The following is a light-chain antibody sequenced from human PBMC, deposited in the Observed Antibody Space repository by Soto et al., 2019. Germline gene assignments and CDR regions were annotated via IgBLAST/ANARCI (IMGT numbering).Light chain of an antibody. CDR2: DAS. Sequence: EIVLTQSPATLSLSPGKRATLSCRASQSVSGYLAWYQQKPGQAPRLLIYDASNRATCIPARFSGSGSGTDFTLTIASLQSEDFAVYYCQQFYTWPLTFGPGTKVDIK. CDR1: QSVSGY. J-gene: IGKJ3*01. V-gene: IGKV3-11*01. CDR3: QQFYTWPLT.